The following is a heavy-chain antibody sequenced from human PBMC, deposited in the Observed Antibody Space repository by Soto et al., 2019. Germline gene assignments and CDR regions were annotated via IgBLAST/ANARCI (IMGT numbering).Heavy chain of an antibody. CDR1: GGSINTYY. V-gene: IGHV4-30-4*01. CDR2: IYYSGST. J-gene: IGHJ4*02. Sequence: SETLSLTCTVSGGSINTYYWSWIRQPPGKGLEWIGYIYYSGSTYYNPSLKSRVTISVETSKNQFSLKLSSVTAADTAVYYCARDEGFGELLYFFYWGQGTLVTVSS. CDR3: ARDEGFGELLYFFY. D-gene: IGHD3-10*01.